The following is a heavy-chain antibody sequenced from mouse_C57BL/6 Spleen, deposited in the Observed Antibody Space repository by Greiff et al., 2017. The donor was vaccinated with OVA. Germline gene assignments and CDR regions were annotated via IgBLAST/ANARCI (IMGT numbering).Heavy chain of an antibody. D-gene: IGHD4-1*01. V-gene: IGHV1-50*01. CDR3: ARRNGNWYFDV. CDR1: GYTFTSYW. J-gene: IGHJ1*03. Sequence: QVQLKQPGAELVKPGASVKLSCKASGYTFTSYWMQWVKQRPGQGLEWIGEIDPSDSYTNYNQKFKGKATLTVDTSSSTAYMQLSSLTSEDSAVYYCARRNGNWYFDVWGTGTTVTVSS. CDR2: IDPSDSYT.